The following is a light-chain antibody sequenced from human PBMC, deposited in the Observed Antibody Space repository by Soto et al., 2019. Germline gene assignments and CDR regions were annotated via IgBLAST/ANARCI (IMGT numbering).Light chain of an antibody. V-gene: IGLV2-8*01. CDR2: EVN. Sequence: QSALTQPPSASGSPVQSVTISCTGTSSDVGGYRYVSWYQQHPGKAPKLMIYEVNKRPSGVPDRFSGSKSGNPASLTVSGRQAEDEADYYCTSLRVFGGGTKVTVL. CDR1: SSDVGGYRY. CDR3: TSLRV. J-gene: IGLJ2*01.